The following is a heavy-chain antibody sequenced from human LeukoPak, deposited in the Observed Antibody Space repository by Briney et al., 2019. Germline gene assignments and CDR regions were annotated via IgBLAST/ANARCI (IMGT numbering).Heavy chain of an antibody. CDR2: IYYGGST. V-gene: IGHV4-59*01. J-gene: IGHJ4*02. Sequence: SETLSLTCTVSDDSISSYYWSWIRQPPGKGLEWIGYIYYGGSTNYNPSLKSRVTISVDTSKNQFSLKLSSVTAADTAVYYCARAGMVWEQWPVRGDNYFDYWGQGTLVTVSS. CDR1: DDSISSYY. CDR3: ARAGMVWEQWPVRGDNYFDY. D-gene: IGHD6-19*01.